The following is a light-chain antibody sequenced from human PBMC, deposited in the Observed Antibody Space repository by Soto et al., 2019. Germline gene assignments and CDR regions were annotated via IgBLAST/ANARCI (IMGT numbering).Light chain of an antibody. CDR2: DTN. Sequence: QSVLTQPPSVSGSPGQRVTISCTGTSSNFGAAYDVHWYQQLPGTAPKLLIYDTNFRPSGVPDRFSGSKTGTSASLAITGLHAEDEADFYRQAYYTSLSGAVFGGGTKLTVL. V-gene: IGLV1-40*01. CDR3: QAYYTSLSGAV. J-gene: IGLJ3*02. CDR1: SSNFGAAYD.